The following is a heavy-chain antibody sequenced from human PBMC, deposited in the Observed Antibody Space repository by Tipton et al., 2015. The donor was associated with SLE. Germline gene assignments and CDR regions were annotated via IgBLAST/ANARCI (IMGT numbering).Heavy chain of an antibody. CDR3: ARGGLGVSYYYYMDV. CDR2: IYYSGST. D-gene: IGHD1-26*01. V-gene: IGHV4-61*01. Sequence: TLSLTCTVSGGSISSGSHYWGWIRQPPGKGLEWIGYIYYSGSTNYNPSLKSRVTISVDTSKNQFSLKLSSVTAADTAVYYCARGGLGVSYYYYMDVWGKGTTVTVSS. CDR1: GGSISSGSHY. J-gene: IGHJ6*03.